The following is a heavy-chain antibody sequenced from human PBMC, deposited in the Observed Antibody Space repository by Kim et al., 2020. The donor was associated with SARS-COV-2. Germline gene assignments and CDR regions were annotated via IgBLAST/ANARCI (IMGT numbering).Heavy chain of an antibody. V-gene: IGHV3-33*01. CDR3: ARESVNYDSSGYSAGFDY. Sequence: GGSLRLSCAASGFTFSSYGMHWVRQAPGKGLEWVAVIWYDGSNKYYADSVKGRFTISRDNSKNTLYLQMNSLRAEDTAVYYCARESVNYDSSGYSAGFDYWSQGTLVTVSS. CDR2: IWYDGSNK. D-gene: IGHD3-22*01. J-gene: IGHJ4*02. CDR1: GFTFSSYG.